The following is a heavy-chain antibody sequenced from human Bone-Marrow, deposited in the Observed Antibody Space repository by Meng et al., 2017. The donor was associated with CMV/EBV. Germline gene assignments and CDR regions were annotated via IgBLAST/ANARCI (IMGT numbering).Heavy chain of an antibody. V-gene: IGHV3-21*04. J-gene: IGHJ3*01. CDR2: TSSSSSYI. CDR1: GFTFSSYS. CDR3: ARKAWSWGALEF. Sequence: GESLKISCAASGFTFSSYSMNWVRQAPGKGLEWVSSTSSSSSYIYYADSVRGRFTISRDNAKNSLYLQMNNLRAEDTALYYCARKAWSWGALEFWGQATKVTVSS. D-gene: IGHD3-3*01.